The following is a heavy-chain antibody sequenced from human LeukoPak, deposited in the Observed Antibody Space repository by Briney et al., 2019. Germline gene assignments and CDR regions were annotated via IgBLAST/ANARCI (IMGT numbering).Heavy chain of an antibody. CDR1: GGSFSGYY. V-gene: IGHV4-34*01. J-gene: IGHJ5*02. CDR3: ARGRRVTTMVRGVIIVSVWFDP. D-gene: IGHD3-10*01. CDR2: ISHSGST. Sequence: PSETLSLTCAVYGGSFSGYYWSWIRPPPGKGLEWIGEISHSGSTNYNPSLKSRVTISVDTSKNQFSLKLSSVTAADTAVYYCARGRRVTTMVRGVIIVSVWFDPWGQGTLVTVSS.